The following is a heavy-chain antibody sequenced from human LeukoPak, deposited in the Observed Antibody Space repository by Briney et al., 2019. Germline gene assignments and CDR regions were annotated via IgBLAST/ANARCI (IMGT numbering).Heavy chain of an antibody. J-gene: IGHJ4*02. Sequence: GGSLRLSCAASGFTFSRCAMTWVRQAPGKGLEWVSAISASGGSTDYADSGKGRFTISRDNSKNTLYLQMNSLRAEDTAVYYCAKDPVAYYDILTGYYPNWGQGTLVTVSS. CDR2: ISASGGST. V-gene: IGHV3-23*01. CDR3: AKDPVAYYDILTGYYPN. CDR1: GFTFSRCA. D-gene: IGHD3-9*01.